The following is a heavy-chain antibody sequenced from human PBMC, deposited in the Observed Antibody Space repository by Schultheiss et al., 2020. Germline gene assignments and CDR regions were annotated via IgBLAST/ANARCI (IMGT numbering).Heavy chain of an antibody. D-gene: IGHD3-3*01. CDR3: ARDITIFGVDHYGMDV. CDR2: IWYDGSNI. Sequence: GGSLRLSCAASGFTFDDYGMHWVRQAPGKGLEWVAVIWYDGSNIYYADSVKGRFTISRDNSKNTLYLQMNSLRAEDTAVYYCARDITIFGVDHYGMDVWGQGTTVTVSS. V-gene: IGHV3-33*08. J-gene: IGHJ6*02. CDR1: GFTFDDYG.